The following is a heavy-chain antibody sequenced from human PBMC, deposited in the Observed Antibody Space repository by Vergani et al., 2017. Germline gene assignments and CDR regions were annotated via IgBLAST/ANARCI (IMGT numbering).Heavy chain of an antibody. D-gene: IGHD6-19*01. CDR1: GFTFSSYS. J-gene: IGHJ4*02. CDR2: ISSSSSYI. Sequence: VQLVESGGGLVKPGGSLRLSCAASGFTFSSYSMNWVRQAPGKGLEWVSSISSSSSYIYYADSVKGRFTISRDNAKNSLYLQMNSLRAEDTAVYYCASARWLASYYFDYWGQGTLVTVSS. V-gene: IGHV3-21*01. CDR3: ASARWLASYYFDY.